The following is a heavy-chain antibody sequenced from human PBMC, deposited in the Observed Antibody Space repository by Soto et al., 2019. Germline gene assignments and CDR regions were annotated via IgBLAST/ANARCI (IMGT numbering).Heavy chain of an antibody. Sequence: GESLKISYKDSGYSFTNYWIAWERQITRKGLEWMGIIYPGDSRTVYSPSFQGQVTISVDKSINTAYLQWSSLKASDTAMYYCARDLDYGGNSEFFAPWGQGTLVTVSS. CDR2: IYPGDSRT. J-gene: IGHJ5*02. D-gene: IGHD2-21*02. CDR3: ARDLDYGGNSEFFAP. V-gene: IGHV5-51*01. CDR1: GYSFTNYW.